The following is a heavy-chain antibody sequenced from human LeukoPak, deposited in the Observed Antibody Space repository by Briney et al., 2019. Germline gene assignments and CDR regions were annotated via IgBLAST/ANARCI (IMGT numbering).Heavy chain of an antibody. CDR3: AKALRAAPGTTPGDY. J-gene: IGHJ4*02. CDR2: IRGKGGNT. D-gene: IGHD6-13*01. V-gene: IGHV3-23*01. CDR1: GFTFSNYA. Sequence: GGSLRLSCAASGFTFSNYAMTWVRQAPGKGLEWVSSIRGKGGNTYYADSVKGRFTNFRDNSKNTLYLQMNSLRVEDTAIYYCAKALRAAPGTTPGDYWGQGTLVTVSS.